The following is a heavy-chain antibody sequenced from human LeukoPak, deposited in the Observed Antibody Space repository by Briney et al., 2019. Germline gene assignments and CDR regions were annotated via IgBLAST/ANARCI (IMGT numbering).Heavy chain of an antibody. CDR1: EYTFTGYY. CDR2: INPNSGGT. V-gene: IGHV1-2*02. D-gene: IGHD3-10*02. J-gene: IGHJ4*02. CDR3: AGSRGVRGDIPFDY. Sequence: ASVKVSCTASEYTFTGYYMNWVRPAPGQGLEWMGWINPNSGGTNYAQKFQGRVTMTRDTSISTAYMELSRLRSDDTAVYYCAGSRGVRGDIPFDYWGQGTLVTVSS.